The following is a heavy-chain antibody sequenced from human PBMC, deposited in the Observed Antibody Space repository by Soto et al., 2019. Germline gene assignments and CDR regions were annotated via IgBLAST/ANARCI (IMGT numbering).Heavy chain of an antibody. CDR1: GFTVSSNY. CDR3: ARDRVESGYPEYFQH. CDR2: IYSGGST. Sequence: EVQLVESGGGLIQPGGSLRLSCAASGFTVSSNYMSWVRQAPGKGLEWASVIYSGGSTYYADSVKGRFTISGDNSKNTLYIQMNGVRAEDTAVYYCARDRVESGYPEYFQHWGQGTLVTVSS. J-gene: IGHJ1*01. D-gene: IGHD3-22*01. V-gene: IGHV3-53*01.